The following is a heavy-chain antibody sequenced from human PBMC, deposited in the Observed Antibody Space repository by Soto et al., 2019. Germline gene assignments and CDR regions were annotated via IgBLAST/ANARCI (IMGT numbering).Heavy chain of an antibody. CDR3: AIGYYGRGDY. D-gene: IGHD3-10*01. CDR1: NGSISNYY. V-gene: IGHV4-4*07. Sequence: QVQLQELGPGLVKPSETLSLTCSVSNGSISNYYWSWIRQPAGKGLEWIGRMYIGGNTNYNPSLKSRVTMSVDTSKNEFSLKMRSVTAADTAVYYCAIGYYGRGDYWGQGTLVTVSP. CDR2: MYIGGNT. J-gene: IGHJ4*02.